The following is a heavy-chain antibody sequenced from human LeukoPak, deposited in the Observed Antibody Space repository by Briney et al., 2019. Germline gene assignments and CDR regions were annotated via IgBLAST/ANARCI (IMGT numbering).Heavy chain of an antibody. V-gene: IGHV4-39*01. D-gene: IGHD7-27*01. Sequence: PSETLSLTCTVSGGSISSSSYYWGWIRQPPGKGLEWIGSIYYSGSTYYNPSLKSRVTISVDTFKNQFSLKLSSVTAADTAVYYCASWGENWFDPWGQGTLVTVSS. CDR3: ASWGENWFDP. CDR1: GGSISSSSYY. J-gene: IGHJ5*02. CDR2: IYYSGST.